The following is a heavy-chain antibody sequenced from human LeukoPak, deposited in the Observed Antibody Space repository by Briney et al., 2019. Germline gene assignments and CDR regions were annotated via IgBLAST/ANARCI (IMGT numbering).Heavy chain of an antibody. CDR3: AKDLTGGNYYLDY. J-gene: IGHJ4*02. D-gene: IGHD1-26*01. CDR2: ISSDGSGK. Sequence: GGSLRLSCTTTGFTFSSYDMHWVRQAPGKGLEWVAVISSDGSGKHSAESVKGRFTISRDNSKNTLYLQMNSLRAEDTAVYYCAKDLTGGNYYLDYWGQGTLVTVSS. V-gene: IGHV3-30*18. CDR1: GFTFSSYD.